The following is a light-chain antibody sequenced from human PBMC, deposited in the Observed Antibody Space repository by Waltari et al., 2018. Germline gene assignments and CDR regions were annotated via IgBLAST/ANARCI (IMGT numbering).Light chain of an antibody. Sequence: DIQMTQSPSSLSASVGDYVSITCRTSQSVSTSLNWYQQQVGRPPKLLIYSASTLQTGVPRRFLGIGFGPDFTLTITGLQPEDFAIYYCHQTDSPPETFGQGTKVEV. CDR3: HQTDSPPET. V-gene: IGKV1-39*01. J-gene: IGKJ1*01. CDR1: QSVSTS. CDR2: SAS.